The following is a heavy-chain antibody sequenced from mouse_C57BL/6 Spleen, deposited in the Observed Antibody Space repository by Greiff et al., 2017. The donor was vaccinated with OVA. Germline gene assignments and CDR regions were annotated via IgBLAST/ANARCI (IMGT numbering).Heavy chain of an antibody. Sequence: QVQLQQPGAELVMPGASVKLSCKASGYTFTSYWMHWVKQRPGQGLEWIGEIDPSDSYTNYNQKFQGKSTLTVDKSSRTAYMQLSSLTSEDSAVYYCARTDYYGSSYVRYYFDYWGQGTTLTVSS. CDR1: GYTFTSYW. D-gene: IGHD1-1*01. J-gene: IGHJ2*01. CDR3: ARTDYYGSSYVRYYFDY. CDR2: IDPSDSYT. V-gene: IGHV1-69*01.